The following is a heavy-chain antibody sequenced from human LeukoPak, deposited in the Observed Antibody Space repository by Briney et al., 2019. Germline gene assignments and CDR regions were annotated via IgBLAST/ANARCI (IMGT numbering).Heavy chain of an antibody. Sequence: PGGSLRLSXAASGFTFSDYYMSWIRQAPGKGLEWVAYISSSGSTIYYADSVKGRFTISRDNAKNSLYLQMNSLRAEDTAVYYCASPAWIQLWDDAFDIWGQGTMVTVSS. D-gene: IGHD5-18*01. V-gene: IGHV3-11*04. CDR3: ASPAWIQLWDDAFDI. CDR1: GFTFSDYY. J-gene: IGHJ3*02. CDR2: ISSSGSTI.